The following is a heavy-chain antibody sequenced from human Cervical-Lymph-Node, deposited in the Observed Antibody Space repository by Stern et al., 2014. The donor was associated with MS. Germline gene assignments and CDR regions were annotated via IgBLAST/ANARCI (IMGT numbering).Heavy chain of an antibody. CDR1: GYTFTSYA. CDR3: ASDLDFQIDY. D-gene: IGHD3-9*01. CDR2: INAGNGNT. Sequence: VQLVQSGAEVKKPGASVKVSCKASGYTFTSYAMHWVRQAPGQRLEWMGWINAGNGNTKYSQKFQGRVTITRDTSPSTAYMELSSLRSEDTAVYYCASDLDFQIDYWGQGTLVTVSS. J-gene: IGHJ4*02. V-gene: IGHV1-3*01.